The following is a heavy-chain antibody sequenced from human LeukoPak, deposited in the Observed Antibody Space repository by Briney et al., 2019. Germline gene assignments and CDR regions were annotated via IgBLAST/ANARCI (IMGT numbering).Heavy chain of an antibody. J-gene: IGHJ5*02. V-gene: IGHV3-23*01. D-gene: IGHD1-7*01. CDR3: AKPNWNYRGDWYDP. CDR2: ITGSGDNT. CDR1: TSTLSSRA. Sequence: GRSLTLSCPASTSTLSSRAMSCVSHAPRNGLEWVSSITGSGDNTNYAESVRGRFTISRDNSKNTIYLQMNSLRGEDTAVYYCAKPNWNYRGDWYDPWGQGTLVTVSS.